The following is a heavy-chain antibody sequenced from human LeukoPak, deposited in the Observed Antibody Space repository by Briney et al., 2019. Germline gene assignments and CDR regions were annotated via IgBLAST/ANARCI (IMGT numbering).Heavy chain of an antibody. V-gene: IGHV4-31*03. D-gene: IGHD4-11*01. CDR1: GGSINSGGSF. J-gene: IGHJ6*03. CDR3: ARDNGDYRSIYYYMDV. CDR2: IYYSCSS. Sequence: ASEPLSLTCTVSGGSINSGGSFWRWIRQHPGKGLEWIGCIYYSCSSYYHPSLKSRVTFSLDTSKNQFSLKLSSVTAADTAVYYCARDNGDYRSIYYYMDVWGKGTTVTVSS.